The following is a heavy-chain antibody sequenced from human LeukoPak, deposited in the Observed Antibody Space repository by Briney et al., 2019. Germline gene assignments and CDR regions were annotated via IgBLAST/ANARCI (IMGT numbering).Heavy chain of an antibody. J-gene: IGHJ4*02. CDR3: ARQTGVGLFILP. CDR1: GGSFSGYY. V-gene: IGHV4-34*01. D-gene: IGHD3-3*01. CDR2: INHSGST. Sequence: PSETLSLTCAVYGGSFSGYYWSWIRQPPGKGLEWIGEINHSGSTNYNPSLKSRVTISVDTSKNQFPLKLSSVTAADTAIYYCARQTGVGLFILPGGQGTLVTVSS.